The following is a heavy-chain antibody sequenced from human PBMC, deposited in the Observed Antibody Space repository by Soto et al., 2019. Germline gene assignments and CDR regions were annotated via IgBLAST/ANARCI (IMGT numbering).Heavy chain of an antibody. Sequence: VKSSCKAPGGTMSSYAVGRVGQAPGQGLEWMGGIIPIFGTANYAQKLQGRVTITADQSTSTAYMELSSLGSEATAVYYCARRGAILGDFCGSVSARVAFDISGQATMLTVSS. CDR1: GGTMSSYA. V-gene: IGHV1-69*13. J-gene: IGHJ3*02. CDR2: IIPIFGTA. CDR3: ARRGAILGDFCGSVSARVAFDI. D-gene: IGHD3-10*01.